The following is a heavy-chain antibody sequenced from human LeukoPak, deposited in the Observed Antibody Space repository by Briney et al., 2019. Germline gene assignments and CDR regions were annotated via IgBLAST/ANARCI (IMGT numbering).Heavy chain of an antibody. CDR2: ISGNGGST. J-gene: IGHJ5*02. V-gene: IGHV3-23*01. Sequence: GGSLRLSCAASGFTFSSYAMSWVRQAPRKGLESVSTISGNGGSTYYADSVEGRFTISRDNSKNTLYLQMTSLRAEDTALYYCARVPAARWLDPWGQGTLVTVSS. CDR3: ARVPAARWLDP. D-gene: IGHD2-2*01. CDR1: GFTFSSYA.